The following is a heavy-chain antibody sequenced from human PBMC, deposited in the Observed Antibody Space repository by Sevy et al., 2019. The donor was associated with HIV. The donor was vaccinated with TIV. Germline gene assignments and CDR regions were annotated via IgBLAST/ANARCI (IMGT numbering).Heavy chain of an antibody. D-gene: IGHD2-8*01. J-gene: IGHJ4*02. CDR1: GFNFNIYS. CDR3: AREGCTSHLDH. Sequence: GESLKIACVASGFNFNIYSMSWVRQAPGKGLEWVSTLSFGCGRINHADSVQGRFTMSRDDSKKTVYLEMNSLRAEDTAVYYCAREGCTSHLDHWGQGTLVTVSS. CDR2: LSFGCGRI. V-gene: IGHV3-23*01.